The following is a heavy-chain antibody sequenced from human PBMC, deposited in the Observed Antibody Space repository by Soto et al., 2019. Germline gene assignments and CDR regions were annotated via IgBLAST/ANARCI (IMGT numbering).Heavy chain of an antibody. CDR1: GYSFTGYY. CDR2: INPDSGAT. J-gene: IGHJ4*02. Sequence: HEHLVQSGAEVKRPGASLKVSCKASGYSFTGYYITCVRQAPGQGLEWMGWINPDSGATNYAQNFQGRVTLTSDTSISTASMDLTSLTSDDTAVYYCARGDYGTGGYPFPYFDYWGQGTLVIVSS. D-gene: IGHD2-8*02. CDR3: ARGDYGTGGYPFPYFDY. V-gene: IGHV1-2*02.